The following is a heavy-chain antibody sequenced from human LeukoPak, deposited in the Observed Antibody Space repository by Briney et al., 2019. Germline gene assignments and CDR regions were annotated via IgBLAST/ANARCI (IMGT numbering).Heavy chain of an antibody. J-gene: IGHJ4*02. CDR1: GFTFSSYS. D-gene: IGHD6-13*01. V-gene: IGHV3-48*02. CDR2: ISSSSSTI. CDR3: AKSSSWLYYFDY. Sequence: GGSLRLSCAASGFTFSSYSMNWVRQAPGKGLEWVSYISSSSSTIYYADSVKGRSTISRDNAKNSLYLQMNSLRDEDTAVYYCAKSSSWLYYFDYWGQGTLVTVSS.